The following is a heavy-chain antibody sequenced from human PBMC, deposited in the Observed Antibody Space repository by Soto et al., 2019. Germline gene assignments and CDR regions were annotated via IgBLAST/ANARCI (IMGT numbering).Heavy chain of an antibody. CDR3: ARGGLGYCSGGSCYSDSSSHDY. J-gene: IGHJ4*02. V-gene: IGHV1-8*01. CDR1: GYTFTSYD. CDR2: MNPNSGNT. D-gene: IGHD2-15*01. Sequence: ASVKVSCKASGYTFTSYDINWVRQATGQGLEWMGWMNPNSGNTGYAQKFQGRVTMTRNTSISTAYMELSSLRSEDTAVYYCARGGLGYCSGGSCYSDSSSHDYWGQGTLVTVFS.